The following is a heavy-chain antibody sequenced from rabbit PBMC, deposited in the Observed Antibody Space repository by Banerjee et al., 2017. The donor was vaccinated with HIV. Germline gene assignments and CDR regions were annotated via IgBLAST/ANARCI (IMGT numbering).Heavy chain of an antibody. CDR3: ASNYPDSGYGSLNL. J-gene: IGHJ4*01. D-gene: IGHD7-1*01. CDR2: IYTGSVST. V-gene: IGHV1S40*01. CDR1: GFSFSSSYW. Sequence: QSLEESGGDLVKPGASLTLTCTASGFSFSSSYWICWVRQAPGKGLEWHGCIYTGSVSTFYANWAKGRFTITKTSSTTVTLQMTSLTAADTATYFCASNYPDSGYGSLNLWGPGTLVTVS.